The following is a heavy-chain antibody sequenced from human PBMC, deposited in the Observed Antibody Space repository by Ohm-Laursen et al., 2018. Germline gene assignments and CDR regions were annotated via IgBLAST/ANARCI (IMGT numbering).Heavy chain of an antibody. CDR1: GYTFTKYY. Sequence: GASVRVSCKASGYTFTKYYIHWGRQAPGQGLAWMGIINPSANYTHYLPKFQGRLSVTTDTSTSTVYMHLSRLTSGDTATYFCARGGLVAGTDFDFWGQGTLVTVSS. D-gene: IGHD6-19*01. CDR3: ARGGLVAGTDFDF. V-gene: IGHV1-46*01. J-gene: IGHJ4*02. CDR2: INPSANYT.